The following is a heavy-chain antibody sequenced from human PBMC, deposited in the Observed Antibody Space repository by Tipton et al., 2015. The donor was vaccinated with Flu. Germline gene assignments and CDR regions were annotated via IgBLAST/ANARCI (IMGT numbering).Heavy chain of an antibody. CDR2: INGDKGEP. CDR1: GYSFSNYA. V-gene: IGHV1-3*01. J-gene: IGHJ6*02. CDR3: AGRQVTRGIGYGWDPAGLGV. D-gene: IGHD3-22*01. Sequence: QLVQSGAELKKPGASVKVSCKASGYSFSNYAIHWVRQAPGQRLEWMGRINGDKGEPDYAQKLQGRVTMTRDTSASTAYVELKNRGSEDSAVFYCAGRQVTRGIGYGWDPAGLGVWGQGTTVSVSS.